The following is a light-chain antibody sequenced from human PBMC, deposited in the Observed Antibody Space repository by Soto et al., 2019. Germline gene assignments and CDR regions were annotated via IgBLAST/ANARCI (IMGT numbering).Light chain of an antibody. V-gene: IGKV1-5*01. CDR3: QQYNSYSWT. CDR1: QSISRK. J-gene: IGKJ1*01. CDR2: DVS. Sequence: DIQMTHSPSTLSASVGDIVVITCRDSQSISRKLAWYQQKPGKAPRLLMYDVSTLESGVPSRFRGSGYGTEFTLTINNLQPDDYATYYCQQYNSYSWTFGHGTKGDIK.